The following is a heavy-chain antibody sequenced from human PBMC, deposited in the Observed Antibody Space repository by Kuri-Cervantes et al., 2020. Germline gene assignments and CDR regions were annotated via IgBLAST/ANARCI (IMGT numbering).Heavy chain of an antibody. CDR3: AKARITMVQGVMADAFDI. CDR2: ISSSGSTI. CDR1: GFTFSDYY. V-gene: IGHV3-11*01. J-gene: IGHJ3*02. Sequence: GGSLRLSCAASGFTFSDYYMSWIRQAPGKGLEWVSYISSSGSTIYYADSVKGRFTISRDNAKNSLYLQMNSLRAEDTALYYCAKARITMVQGVMADAFDIWGQGTMVTVSS. D-gene: IGHD3-10*01.